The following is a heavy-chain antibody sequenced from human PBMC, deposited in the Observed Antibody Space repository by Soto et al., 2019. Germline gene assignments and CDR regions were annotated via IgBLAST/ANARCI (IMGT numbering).Heavy chain of an antibody. CDR2: ISAYNGNT. CDR3: ARGPRWYYDILTGYYPIDY. CDR1: GYTFTGYY. Sequence: ASVKVSCKASGYTFTGYYMHWVRQAPGQGLEWMGWISAYNGNTNYAQKLQGRVTMTTDTSTSTAYMELRSLRSDDTAVYYCARGPRWYYDILTGYYPIDYWGQGTLVTVSS. J-gene: IGHJ4*02. D-gene: IGHD3-9*01. V-gene: IGHV1-18*04.